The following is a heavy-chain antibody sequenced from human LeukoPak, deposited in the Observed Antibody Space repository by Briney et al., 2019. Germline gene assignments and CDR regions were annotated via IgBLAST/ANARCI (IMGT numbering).Heavy chain of an antibody. V-gene: IGHV3-33*06. D-gene: IGHD4-11*01. CDR1: GFTFSHFG. CDR2: IWSDATNQ. J-gene: IGHJ4*02. CDR3: KDAQTGFDYSNSLEH. Sequence: GTSLRLSCEASGFTFSHFGMHWVRQAPGKGLEWVAVIWSDATNQYYGDSVKGRFTISRDNFKKTVSLQMDSLRAEDTAVYYAKDAQTGFDYSNSLEHWGQGSLVTVSS.